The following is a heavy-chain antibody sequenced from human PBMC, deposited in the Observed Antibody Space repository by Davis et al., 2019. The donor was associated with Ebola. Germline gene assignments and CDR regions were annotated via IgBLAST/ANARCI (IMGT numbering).Heavy chain of an antibody. D-gene: IGHD3-10*01. CDR3: ARVLMVLGGGMDV. CDR2: NYYSGST. Sequence: MPSETLSLTCTVSGGSISSSSYYWGWIRQPPGKGLEWIGSNYYSGSTYYNPSLKSRVTISVDTSKNQFSLKLSSVTAADTAVYYCARVLMVLGGGMDVWGQGTTVTVSS. J-gene: IGHJ6*02. CDR1: GGSISSSSYY. V-gene: IGHV4-39*07.